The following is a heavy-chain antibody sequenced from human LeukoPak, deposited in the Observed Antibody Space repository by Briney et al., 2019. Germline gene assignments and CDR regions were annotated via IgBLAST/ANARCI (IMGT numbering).Heavy chain of an antibody. V-gene: IGHV3-23*01. D-gene: IGHD2-21*01. CDR3: AKDIVVAGYYGMDV. CDR1: GFTFSNYA. CDR2: IRTNGGST. J-gene: IGHJ6*02. Sequence: PGGSLRLSCAASGFTFSNYAMSWVRQAPGKGLEWVSSIRTNGGSTYYADSVKGRFTIPRDNSRNRLYLQMNSLRAEDTAVYYCAKDIVVAGYYGMDVWGQGTTVTVSS.